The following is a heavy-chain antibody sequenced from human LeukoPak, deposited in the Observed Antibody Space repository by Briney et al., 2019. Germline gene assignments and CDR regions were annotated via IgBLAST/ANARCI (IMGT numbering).Heavy chain of an antibody. V-gene: IGHV3-30*18. D-gene: IGHD3-10*01. CDR2: ISYDGSNK. CDR3: AKLRWFGELFDASDI. Sequence: PGRSLRLSCAASGFTFSSYGMHWVRQAPGKGLEWVAVISYDGSNKYYADSVKGRFTISRDNSKNTLYLQMNSLRAEDTAVYYCAKLRWFGELFDASDIWGQGTMVTVSS. CDR1: GFTFSSYG. J-gene: IGHJ3*02.